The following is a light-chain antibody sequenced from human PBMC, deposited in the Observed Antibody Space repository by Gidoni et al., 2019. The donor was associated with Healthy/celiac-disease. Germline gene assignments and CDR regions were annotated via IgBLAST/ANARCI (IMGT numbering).Light chain of an antibody. CDR1: QSVSSY. CDR3: QQRSNWPPLFT. V-gene: IGKV3-11*01. Sequence: EIVFTQSPATLSLSPGERATLSCRASQSVSSYLAWYQQKPGQAPRLLIYDASNRATGIPARFSGSGSGTDFTLTISSLEPEDFAVYYCQQRSNWPPLFTFGPXTKVDIK. CDR2: DAS. J-gene: IGKJ3*01.